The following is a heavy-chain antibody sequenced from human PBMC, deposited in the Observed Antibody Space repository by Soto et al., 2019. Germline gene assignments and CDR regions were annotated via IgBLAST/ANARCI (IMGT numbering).Heavy chain of an antibody. V-gene: IGHV1-18*01. CDR1: GYTFTSYG. D-gene: IGHD3-22*01. CDR2: ISVYNGNT. CDR3: ARVWIYYDSSGYYIENAFDI. Sequence: ASVKVSCKTSGYTFTSYGISWVRQAPGQGLEWMGWISVYNGNTNYAQKFQGRVTMTTDTSTSTAYMELSSLRSDDTAVYYCARVWIYYDSSGYYIENAFDIWGQGKMVTVPS. J-gene: IGHJ3*02.